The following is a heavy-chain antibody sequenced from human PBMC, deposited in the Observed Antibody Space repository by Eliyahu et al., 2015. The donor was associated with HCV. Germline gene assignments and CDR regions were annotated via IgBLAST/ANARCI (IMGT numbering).Heavy chain of an antibody. Sequence: QVTLKESGPALVKPTQTLTLTCTFSGFSLSTSGMRVNWIRQPPGKALEWLARIDWDDDKFYSTSLKTRLTISKDTSKNQVVLTMTNMDPVDTATYYCARIPNSYYGMDVWGQGTTVTVSS. CDR1: GFSLSTSGMR. CDR3: ARIPNSYYGMDV. J-gene: IGHJ6*02. V-gene: IGHV2-70*04. CDR2: IDWDDDK.